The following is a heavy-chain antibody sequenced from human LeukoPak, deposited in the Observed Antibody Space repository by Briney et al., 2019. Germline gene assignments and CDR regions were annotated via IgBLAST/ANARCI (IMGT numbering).Heavy chain of an antibody. CDR2: MNPNSGNT. D-gene: IGHD3-10*01. Sequence: ASVKVSCKASGYTFTSYDINWVRQATGQGLEWMGWMNPNSGNTGYAQKFQGRVTMTRNTSISTVYMELRSLRSEDTAVYYCARVGLGSGSKNYYYYYGMDVWGQGTTVTVSS. J-gene: IGHJ6*02. CDR3: ARVGLGSGSKNYYYYYGMDV. CDR1: GYTFTSYD. V-gene: IGHV1-8*01.